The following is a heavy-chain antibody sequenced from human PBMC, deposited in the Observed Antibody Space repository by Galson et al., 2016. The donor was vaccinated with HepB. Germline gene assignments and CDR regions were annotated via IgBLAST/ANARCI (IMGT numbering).Heavy chain of an antibody. CDR1: GDSFSNYA. D-gene: IGHD2-15*01. J-gene: IGHJ6*02. V-gene: IGHV1-69*13. CDR2: IILIFGTT. CDR3: AVGYCRGGSCYGSDRVYYYGMDV. Sequence: SVKVSCKASGDSFSNYAISWVRQAPGQGLEWMGGIILIFGTTNHAQKLQGRVTVAADESTNTAYMELSSLRSEETAVYYCAVGYCRGGSCYGSDRVYYYGMDVWGQGTTVTVSS.